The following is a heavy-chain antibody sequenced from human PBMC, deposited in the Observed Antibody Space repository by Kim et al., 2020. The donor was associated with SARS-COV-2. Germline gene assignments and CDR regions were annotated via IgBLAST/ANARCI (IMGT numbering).Heavy chain of an antibody. V-gene: IGHV4-59*01. D-gene: IGHD3-16*01. J-gene: IGHJ6*02. Sequence: STNHTPSLKSRVTISVDTSKNQFSLKLSSVTAADTAVYYCARETFYGMDVWGQGTTVTVSS. CDR2: ST. CDR3: ARETFYGMDV.